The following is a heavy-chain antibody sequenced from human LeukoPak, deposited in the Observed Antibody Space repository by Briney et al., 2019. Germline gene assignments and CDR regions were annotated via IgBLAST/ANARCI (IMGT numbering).Heavy chain of an antibody. CDR2: IYYSGST. V-gene: IGHV4-31*03. CDR1: GGSFSSGGYY. Sequence: SETLSLTCTVSGGSFSSGGYYWSWIRQHPGKGLEWIGYIYYSGSTYYNPSLKSRVTISVDTSKNQFSLKLSSATAADTAVYYCARSRFVLGIFDYWGQGTLVTVSS. D-gene: IGHD2-8*02. J-gene: IGHJ4*02. CDR3: ARSRFVLGIFDY.